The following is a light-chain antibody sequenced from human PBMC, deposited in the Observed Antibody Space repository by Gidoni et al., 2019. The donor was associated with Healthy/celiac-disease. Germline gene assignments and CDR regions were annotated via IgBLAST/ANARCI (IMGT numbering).Light chain of an antibody. V-gene: IGLV1-40*01. CDR2: GHS. Sequence: QSVLTHPPSVSGAPGTRVTISCTGSSSNIGAGYDVHWYQQLPGTAPKLLIYGHSNRPSGVPDRFSGSKSGTSASLAITGLQAEDEADYYCQSYDSSLSGSVFGGGTKLTVL. CDR3: QSYDSSLSGSV. CDR1: SSNIGAGYD. J-gene: IGLJ2*01.